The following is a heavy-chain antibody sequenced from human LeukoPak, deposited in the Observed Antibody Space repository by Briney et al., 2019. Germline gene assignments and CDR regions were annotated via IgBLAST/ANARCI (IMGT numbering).Heavy chain of an antibody. D-gene: IGHD3-22*01. Sequence: ASVKVSCKASGGTFSSYTISWVRQAPGQGLEWMGRVIPILGIANYAQKFQGRVTITADKSTSTAYMELSGLRSEDTAVYYCARDRRYYDSSGYSIDYWGQGTLVTVSS. J-gene: IGHJ4*02. CDR2: VIPILGIA. V-gene: IGHV1-69*04. CDR1: GGTFSSYT. CDR3: ARDRRYYDSSGYSIDY.